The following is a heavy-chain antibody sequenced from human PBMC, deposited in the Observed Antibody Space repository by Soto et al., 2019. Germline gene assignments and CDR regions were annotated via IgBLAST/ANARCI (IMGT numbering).Heavy chain of an antibody. J-gene: IGHJ6*02. D-gene: IGHD2-21*02. V-gene: IGHV2-5*02. CDR3: VQSRCGGDCLRSSPSHYYYGVDV. Sequence: QITLKESGPTLVKPTQTLTLTCTFSGFSLRTSGVGVGWIRQPPGKTLEWLALIYWDNDKRYSPSLRSRLTITKDTSENQVVLTMTNIDPVATAKSYCVQSRCGGDCLRSSPSHYYYGVDVWGQGTTVTVSS. CDR1: GFSLRTSGVG. CDR2: IYWDNDK.